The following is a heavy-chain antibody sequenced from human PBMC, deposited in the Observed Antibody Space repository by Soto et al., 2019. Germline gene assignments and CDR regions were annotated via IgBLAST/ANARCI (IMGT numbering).Heavy chain of an antibody. Sequence: PVKVSCKASGGTFSSYAISWVRQAPGQGLEWMGGIIPIFGTANYAQKFQGRVTITADESTSTAYMELSSLRSEDTAVYYCARGARYYDSSGYPPPNGFDPWGQGTLVTSPQ. J-gene: IGHJ5*02. CDR2: IIPIFGTA. D-gene: IGHD3-22*01. CDR3: ARGARYYDSSGYPPPNGFDP. CDR1: GGTFSSYA. V-gene: IGHV1-69*13.